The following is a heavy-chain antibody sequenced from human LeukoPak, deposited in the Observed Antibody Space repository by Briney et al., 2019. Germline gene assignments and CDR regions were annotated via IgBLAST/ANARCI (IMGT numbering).Heavy chain of an antibody. V-gene: IGHV1-3*01. CDR3: ARGPHPVGATRRSWFDP. Sequence: GASVKVSCKASGYTFTSYAMHWVRQAPGQRLEWMGWINAGNGNTKYSQKFQGRVTTTRDTSASTAYMELSSLRSEDTAVYYCARGPHPVGATRRSWFDPWGQGTLVTVSS. CDR1: GYTFTSYA. D-gene: IGHD1-26*01. CDR2: INAGNGNT. J-gene: IGHJ5*02.